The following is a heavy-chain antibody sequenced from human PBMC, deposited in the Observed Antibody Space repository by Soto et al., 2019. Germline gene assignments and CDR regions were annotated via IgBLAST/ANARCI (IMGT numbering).Heavy chain of an antibody. D-gene: IGHD6-6*01. CDR2: INPRGGST. V-gene: IGHV1-46*01. Sequence: QVQLAQSGAEVKKPGASVKVSCKASGYTFTSDYMHWVRQAPGQGLEWMGIINPRGGSTTYAQKFQGRMIMTADTSTSTVFMELSSLRSEDTAVYYCARDRRIAALPFGMDVWGQGTTVTVSS. CDR1: GYTFTSDY. J-gene: IGHJ6*02. CDR3: ARDRRIAALPFGMDV.